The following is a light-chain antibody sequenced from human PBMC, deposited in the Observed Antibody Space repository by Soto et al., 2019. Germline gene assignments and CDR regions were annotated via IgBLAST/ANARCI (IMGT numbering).Light chain of an antibody. Sequence: IQLTQSPSSLSASVGDRVTMSFHASQDISNYLNWYQQKSGKAPNLLIYGVSRLQGGVPSRFSGSGSGTDFTLSISSLQPEDFATYYCQQSYTAPSITFGQGTRLEIK. V-gene: IGKV1-39*01. J-gene: IGKJ5*01. CDR3: QQSYTAPSIT. CDR2: GVS. CDR1: QDISNY.